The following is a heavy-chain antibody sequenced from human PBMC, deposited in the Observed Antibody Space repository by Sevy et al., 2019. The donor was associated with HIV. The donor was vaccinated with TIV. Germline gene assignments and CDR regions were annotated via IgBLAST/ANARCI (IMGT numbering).Heavy chain of an antibody. CDR3: AKDTHSSGWPYYYYYYMDV. Sequence: GGSLRLSCAASGFTFSSYGMHWVRQAPGKGLEWVAVISYDGSNKYYVDSVKGRFTISRDNSKNTLYLQMNSLRAEDTAVYYCAKDTHSSGWPYYYYYYMDVWGKGTTVTVSS. V-gene: IGHV3-30*18. CDR1: GFTFSSYG. D-gene: IGHD6-19*01. CDR2: ISYDGSNK. J-gene: IGHJ6*03.